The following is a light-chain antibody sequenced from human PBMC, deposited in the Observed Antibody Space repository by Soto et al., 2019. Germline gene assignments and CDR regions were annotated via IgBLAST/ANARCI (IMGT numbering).Light chain of an antibody. J-gene: IGLJ1*01. Sequence: QSALTQPASVSGPPGQSITISCTGTSSDVGGYDYVSWYQQHPGKAPKFIIYGVSNRPSGVSNRFSGSKSGNTASLTISGLQAEDEADYYCSAYTGSTTPGVFGTGTKLTVL. CDR1: SSDVGGYDY. CDR3: SAYTGSTTPGV. V-gene: IGLV2-14*01. CDR2: GVS.